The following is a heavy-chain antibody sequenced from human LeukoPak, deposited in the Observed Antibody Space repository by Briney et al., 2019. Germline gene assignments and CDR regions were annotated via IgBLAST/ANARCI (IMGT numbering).Heavy chain of an antibody. J-gene: IGHJ6*03. CDR2: VSANGRDE. D-gene: IGHD2-2*01. CDR1: GFRFSHHA. CDR3: VSQSGPLHYYQLYMEV. V-gene: IGHV3-30*04. Sequence: GGSLRLSCASSGFRFSHHALHWVRQAPGSGLEWVALVSANGRDEYYANSVRGRFSISRENSKETLKRQMNSLRTEDTAVYYGVSQSGPLHYYQLYMEVWGPGTTVTVAS.